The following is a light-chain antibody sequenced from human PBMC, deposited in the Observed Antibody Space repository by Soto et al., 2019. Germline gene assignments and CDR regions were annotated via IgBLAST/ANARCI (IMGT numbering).Light chain of an antibody. CDR2: HAS. V-gene: IGKV1-5*01. J-gene: IGKJ1*01. Sequence: DIQRTQSPSTLPPSVGDRLTITCRASQSISNWLAWYQKKPGTAPKLLIYHASSLQSGVPSRFSGSGSGTEFTLTISSLQPDDFATYYCQQYNSYSPWTFGQGTKVDI. CDR3: QQYNSYSPWT. CDR1: QSISNW.